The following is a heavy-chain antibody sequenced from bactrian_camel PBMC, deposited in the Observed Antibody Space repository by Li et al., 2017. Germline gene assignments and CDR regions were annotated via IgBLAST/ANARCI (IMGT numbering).Heavy chain of an antibody. V-gene: IGHV3S55*01. CDR1: GFTRAGAD. J-gene: IGHJ4*01. Sequence: HVQLVESGGGSVQAGGSLRLSCIASGFTRAGADMGWYRQAPGNECESVSTITDDGRTFYTDSVKGRFTISQENAKNTIYLQMNSLKPEDTAKYYCAAEGGSWSVDHPCGRHGFHSKTGNYWGQGTQVTVS. CDR3: AAEGGSWSVDHPCGRHGFHSKTGNY. D-gene: IGHD6*01. CDR2: ITDDGRT.